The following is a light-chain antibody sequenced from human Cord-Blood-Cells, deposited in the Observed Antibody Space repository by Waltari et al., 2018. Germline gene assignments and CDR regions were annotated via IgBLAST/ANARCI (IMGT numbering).Light chain of an antibody. J-gene: IGKJ1*01. CDR3: QQSYSTPT. V-gene: IGKV1-39*01. Sequence: IQMTQSPSSLSASVGDRVTITCRASQSISSYLTWYQQKPGKAPKLLIYAASSLQSGVPSRCSGSGSGTVFTITISSLQPDDFATYYCQQSYSTPTFGQGTKVEIK. CDR1: QSISSY. CDR2: AAS.